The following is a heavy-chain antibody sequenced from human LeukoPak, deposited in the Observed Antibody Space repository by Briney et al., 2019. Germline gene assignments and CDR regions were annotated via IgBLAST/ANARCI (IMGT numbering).Heavy chain of an antibody. CDR3: ARDGSPFWSGPKHYFDY. CDR2: IDEDGSEK. Sequence: GGSLRLSCAVSGFTFNTFWMSCVRQAPGKGLEWVADIDEDGSEKYYVESVPGRFTISSDNAKNTLYLQMNSVRVADTAVYYCARDGSPFWSGPKHYFDYWGQGTLVTVSS. J-gene: IGHJ4*02. CDR1: GFTFNTFW. D-gene: IGHD3-3*01. V-gene: IGHV3-7*01.